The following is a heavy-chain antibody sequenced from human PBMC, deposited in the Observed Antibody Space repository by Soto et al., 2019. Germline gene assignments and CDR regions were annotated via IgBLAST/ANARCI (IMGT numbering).Heavy chain of an antibody. CDR1: GFTFWKFG. CDR2: ISHDGTDK. V-gene: IGHV3-30*18. Sequence: PGGSLRLSCAASGFTFWKFGLHWVRQSPREGLEWVALISHDGTDKYYADSVKGRFTISRDNSKDTPFLHMDNLRPEDTGIYYCAKPTSFVACFDSWGQGTLVTVSS. D-gene: IGHD2-21*01. CDR3: AKPTSFVACFDS. J-gene: IGHJ5*01.